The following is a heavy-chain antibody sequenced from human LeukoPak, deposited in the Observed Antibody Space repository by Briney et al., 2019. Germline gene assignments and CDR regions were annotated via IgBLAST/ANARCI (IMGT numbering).Heavy chain of an antibody. D-gene: IGHD6-19*01. Sequence: GGSLRLSCAASGFTFSSYGMHWVRQAPGKGLEWVAFIRYDGSNKYYADSVKGRFTISRDNSKNTLYLQMNSLRAEDTAVYYCAKGGYSSGWYPYPDFDYWGQGTLVTVSS. CDR2: IRYDGSNK. CDR3: AKGGYSSGWYPYPDFDY. V-gene: IGHV3-30*02. J-gene: IGHJ4*02. CDR1: GFTFSSYG.